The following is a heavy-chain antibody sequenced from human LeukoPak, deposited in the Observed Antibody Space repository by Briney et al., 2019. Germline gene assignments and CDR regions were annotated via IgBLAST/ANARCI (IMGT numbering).Heavy chain of an antibody. J-gene: IGHJ2*01. CDR3: ARGSTRDL. D-gene: IGHD2/OR15-2a*01. CDR1: GGSFSGYY. V-gene: IGHV4-34*01. CDR2: INHSGST. Sequence: SETLSLTCAVYGGSFSGYYWSWIRQPPGKGLEWIGEINHSGSTNYNPSLESRVTISVDTSKNQFSLKLSSVTAADTAVYYCARGSTRDLWGRGTLVTVSS.